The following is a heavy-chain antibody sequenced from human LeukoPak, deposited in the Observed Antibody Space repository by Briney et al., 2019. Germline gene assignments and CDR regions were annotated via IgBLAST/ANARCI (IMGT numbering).Heavy chain of an antibody. J-gene: IGHJ4*02. D-gene: IGHD2-15*01. CDR3: NIVVVVAALHQFDY. CDR2: IYSGGST. V-gene: IGHV3-53*04. Sequence: GGSLRLSCAASGFTVSSNYMSWVRQAPGKGLEWVSVIYSGGSTYYADSVKGRFTISRHNSKNTLYLQMDSLRAEDTAVYYCNIVVVVAALHQFDYWGQGTLVTVSS. CDR1: GFTVSSNY.